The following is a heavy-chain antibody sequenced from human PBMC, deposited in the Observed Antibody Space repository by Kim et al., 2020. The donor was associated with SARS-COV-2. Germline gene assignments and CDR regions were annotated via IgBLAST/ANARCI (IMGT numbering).Heavy chain of an antibody. V-gene: IGHV3-23*01. CDR2: ISGLGGGI. J-gene: IGHJ5*02. CDR1: GFSFGVYA. CDR3: ARRPGTAAAGTAHFSP. Sequence: GGSLRLSCAASGFSFGVYAMSWVRQAPGKGLEWVSTISGLGGGIFYADSVKGRFTISRDNSKNTLYLQMTNLRTEDTATYYCARRPGTAAAGTAHFSPWGQGTPVTAS. D-gene: IGHD6-13*01.